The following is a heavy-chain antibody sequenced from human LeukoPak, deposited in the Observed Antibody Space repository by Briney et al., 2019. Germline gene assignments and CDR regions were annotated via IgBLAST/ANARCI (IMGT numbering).Heavy chain of an antibody. D-gene: IGHD5-24*01. Sequence: PGGSLRLSCAASGFTFSGYAMSWVRQAPGKGLEWVSAITGSGSNTYSADSVKGRFTISRDNSKSTLYLQMNSLRAEGTAVHYCSKGEMATIYNWFDPWGQGTLVTVSS. CDR3: SKGEMATIYNWFDP. J-gene: IGHJ5*02. V-gene: IGHV3-23*01. CDR1: GFTFSGYA. CDR2: ITGSGSNT.